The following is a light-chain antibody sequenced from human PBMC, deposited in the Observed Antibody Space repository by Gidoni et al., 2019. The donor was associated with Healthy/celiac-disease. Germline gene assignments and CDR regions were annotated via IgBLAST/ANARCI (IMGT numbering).Light chain of an antibody. CDR1: QSVSSY. CDR2: DAS. CDR3: QQRSNWPPYT. V-gene: IGKV3-11*01. Sequence: QRERATLSCRASQSVSSYLAWYQQKPGQAPRLLIYDASNRATGIPARFSGSGSGTDFTLTISSLEPEDFAVYYCQQRSNWPPYTFGQGTKLEIK. J-gene: IGKJ2*01.